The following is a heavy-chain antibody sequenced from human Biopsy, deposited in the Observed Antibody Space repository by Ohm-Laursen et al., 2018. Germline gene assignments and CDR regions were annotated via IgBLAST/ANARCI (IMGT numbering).Heavy chain of an antibody. CDR3: AADINVWNVNY. Sequence: GASVKVSCKVSGYSVTELSMHWVRQAPGQGLEWMGGFAPENGRIVYSQKFQGRVTMTEDTSTNTAYMEVWRLRSDDTAVYYCAADINVWNVNYWGQGTQDIVSS. CDR2: FAPENGRI. J-gene: IGHJ4*02. D-gene: IGHD1-1*01. V-gene: IGHV1-24*01. CDR1: GYSVTELS.